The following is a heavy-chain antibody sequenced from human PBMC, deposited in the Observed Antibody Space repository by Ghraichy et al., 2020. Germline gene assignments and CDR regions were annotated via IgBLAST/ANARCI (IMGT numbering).Heavy chain of an antibody. CDR2: IYPSGST. Sequence: SETLSLTCSVSGGSISGGISYWSWIRQPAGEGLEWIGRIYPSGSTNYNPSLKSRVTMSLYMSKNQFSLQLSSVTAADTAVYYCARVPHSGYYYYMDVWGKGTTVTVSS. CDR3: ARVPHSGYYYYMDV. CDR1: GGSISGGISY. J-gene: IGHJ6*03. V-gene: IGHV4-61*02. D-gene: IGHD3-10*01.